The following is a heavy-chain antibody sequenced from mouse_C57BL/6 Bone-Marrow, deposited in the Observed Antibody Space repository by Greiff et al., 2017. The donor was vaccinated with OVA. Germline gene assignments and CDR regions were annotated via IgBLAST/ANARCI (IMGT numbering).Heavy chain of an antibody. CDR3: ARRDYYGSSYWYFDV. CDR1: GFTFSSYG. J-gene: IGHJ1*03. V-gene: IGHV5-6*02. Sequence: EVMLMESGGDLVKPGGSLKLSCAASGFTFSSYGMSWVRQTPDKRLEWVATISSGGSYTYYPDSVKGRFTISRDNAKNTLYLQMSSLKSEDTAMYYCARRDYYGSSYWYFDVWGTGTTVTVSS. D-gene: IGHD1-1*01. CDR2: ISSGGSYT.